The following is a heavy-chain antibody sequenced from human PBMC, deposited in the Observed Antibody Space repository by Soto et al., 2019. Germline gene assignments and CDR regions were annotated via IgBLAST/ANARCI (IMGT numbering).Heavy chain of an antibody. CDR2: VFHSGST. V-gene: IGHV4-4*02. Sequence: SETLSLTCAVSSGSVSDSNWWSWVRQPPGKGLEWIGEVFHSGSTNYNPSLKSRLTISVDKSKNQLSLRLRSVTAADTAVYYYARARVYYLHVWGKGTTVTVSS. CDR1: SGSVSDSNW. CDR3: ARARVYYLHV. J-gene: IGHJ6*03.